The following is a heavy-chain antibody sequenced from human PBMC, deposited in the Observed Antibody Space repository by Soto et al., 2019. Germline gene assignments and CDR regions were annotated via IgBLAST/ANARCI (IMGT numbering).Heavy chain of an antibody. J-gene: IGHJ4*02. D-gene: IGHD1-7*01. Sequence: SVKVSCKASGGTFSSYTISCVRQAPGQGLEWMGRIIPILGIANYAQKFQGRVTITADKSTSTAYMELSSLRSEDTAVYYCARDHRVTGTTVHSDYWGQGTLVTVSS. CDR1: GGTFSSYT. V-gene: IGHV1-69*04. CDR2: IIPILGIA. CDR3: ARDHRVTGTTVHSDY.